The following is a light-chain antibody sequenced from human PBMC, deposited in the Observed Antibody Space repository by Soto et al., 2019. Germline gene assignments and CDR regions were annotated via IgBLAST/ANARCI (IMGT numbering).Light chain of an antibody. CDR1: SSNIGSNY. Sequence: QSVLTQPPSASGTPGQRVTISCSGSSSNIGSNYVYWYQQLPGTAPKLLIYRNNQRPSGVPDRFSGSKSGTSASLAISGLXXXXXXXXYCAAWDDSLSGVVFGGGTKLTVL. J-gene: IGLJ2*01. CDR3: AAWDDSLSGVV. CDR2: RNN. V-gene: IGLV1-47*01.